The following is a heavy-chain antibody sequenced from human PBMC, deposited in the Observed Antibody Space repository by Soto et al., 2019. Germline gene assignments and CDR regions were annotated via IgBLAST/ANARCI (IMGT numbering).Heavy chain of an antibody. Sequence: LRLSCAASGFTFSNAWISWVRQAPGKVLEWVGRIKSKTDGGTTGYAAPVKGRFTISRDDSKNTLYLQMNSLKTEDTAVYYCTTVLCGGDCYDYYYGMDVWGQGTTVTVSS. V-gene: IGHV3-15*01. J-gene: IGHJ6*02. CDR3: TTVLCGGDCYDYYYGMDV. D-gene: IGHD2-21*02. CDR1: GFTFSNAW. CDR2: IKSKTDGGTT.